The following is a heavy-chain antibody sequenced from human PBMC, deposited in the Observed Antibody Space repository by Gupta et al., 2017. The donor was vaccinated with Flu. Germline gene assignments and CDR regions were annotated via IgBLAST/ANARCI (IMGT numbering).Heavy chain of an antibody. CDR2: IDWDDDK. CDR3: ARRLGEEWFDP. CDR1: GFSLSTRGMC. V-gene: IGHV2-70*01. Sequence: QVTLRESGPAVVKPTQTLTLTCTFSGFSLSTRGMCVSWIRHPPGKALEWLALIDWDDDKYYSTSLKTRLTIAKDTSKNQVVLTMTNVDPMDTATCYCARRLGEEWFDPWGQGTLVTVSS. J-gene: IGHJ5*02. D-gene: IGHD3-10*01.